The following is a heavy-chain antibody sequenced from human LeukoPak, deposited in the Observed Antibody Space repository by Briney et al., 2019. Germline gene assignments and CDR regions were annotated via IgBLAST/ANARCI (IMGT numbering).Heavy chain of an antibody. J-gene: IGHJ4*02. Sequence: KSSETLSLTCTVSGGSISSSSYYWGWIRQPPGKGLEWIGEINHSGSTNYNPSLKSRVTISVDTSKNQFSLKLSSVTAADTAVYYCARHAQWFILSGFDYWGQGTLVTVSS. CDR1: GGSISSSSYY. V-gene: IGHV4-39*01. D-gene: IGHD3-22*01. CDR2: INHSGST. CDR3: ARHAQWFILSGFDY.